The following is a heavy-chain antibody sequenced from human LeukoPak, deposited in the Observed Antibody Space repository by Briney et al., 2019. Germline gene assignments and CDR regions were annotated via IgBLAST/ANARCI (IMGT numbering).Heavy chain of an antibody. CDR1: GGSISNYF. CDR3: AGGYNFGPKSDY. CDR2: IYYSGST. V-gene: IGHV4-59*08. Sequence: PSATLSLTCTVSGGSISNYFWSWIRQPPGKGLEWIGYIYYSGSTNYNPSLKSRITISVDTSKNQFSLKLSSVTAADTAVYYCAGGYNFGPKSDYWGQGTLVTVSS. J-gene: IGHJ4*02. D-gene: IGHD5-18*01.